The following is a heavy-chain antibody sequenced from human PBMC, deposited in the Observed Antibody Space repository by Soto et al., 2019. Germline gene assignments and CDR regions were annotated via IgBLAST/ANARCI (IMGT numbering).Heavy chain of an antibody. J-gene: IGHJ6*03. CDR3: ASEGGYYYYMDV. D-gene: IGHD1-26*01. V-gene: IGHV3-7*01. CDR2: IKQDGSEK. CDR1: GFTFSSYW. Sequence: GGSLRLSCAASGFTFSSYWMSWVRQAPGKGLEWVANIKQDGSEKYYVDSVKGRFTISRDNAKNSLYRQMNSLRAEDTAVYYCASEGGYYYYMDVWGKGTTVTVSS.